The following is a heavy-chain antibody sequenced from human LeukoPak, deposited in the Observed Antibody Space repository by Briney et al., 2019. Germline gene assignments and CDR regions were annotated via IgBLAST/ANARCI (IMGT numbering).Heavy chain of an antibody. Sequence: GGSLRLSCAASGFTVSSNHMSWVRQAPGKGLEWVSVIYSGGSTDYADSVKGRFTISRDNLKNTLYLQVNSLRAEDTAVYYCARGPAGYNWGQGTLVTFSS. D-gene: IGHD1-1*01. CDR1: GFTVSSNH. CDR2: IYSGGST. V-gene: IGHV3-53*01. J-gene: IGHJ4*02. CDR3: ARGPAGYN.